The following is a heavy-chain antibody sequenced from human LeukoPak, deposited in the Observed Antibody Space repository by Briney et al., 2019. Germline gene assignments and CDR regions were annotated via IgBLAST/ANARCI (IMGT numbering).Heavy chain of an antibody. Sequence: PEGTLRLSCAASGFTFSSYGMSWVRQAPGKGLEWISYISSSGSTIYYADSVKGRFTISRDNAKNSLYLQMNSLRAEDTAVYYCAKDREGYSFTFDYWGQGTLVTVSS. CDR2: ISSSGSTI. CDR1: GFTFSSYG. D-gene: IGHD5-18*01. CDR3: AKDREGYSFTFDY. J-gene: IGHJ4*02. V-gene: IGHV3-48*04.